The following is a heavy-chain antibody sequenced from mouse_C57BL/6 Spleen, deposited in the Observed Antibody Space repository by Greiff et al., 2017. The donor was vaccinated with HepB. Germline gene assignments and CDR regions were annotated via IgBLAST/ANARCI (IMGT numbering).Heavy chain of an antibody. Sequence: VQLQQSGAELARPGASVKLSCKASGYTFTSYGISWVKQRTGQGLEWIGEIYPRSGNTYYNEKFKGKATLTADKSSSTAYMELRSLTSEDSAVYFCAREGVITTVVRYFDVWGTGTTVTVSS. D-gene: IGHD1-1*01. V-gene: IGHV1-81*01. CDR2: IYPRSGNT. CDR1: GYTFTSYG. J-gene: IGHJ1*03. CDR3: AREGVITTVVRYFDV.